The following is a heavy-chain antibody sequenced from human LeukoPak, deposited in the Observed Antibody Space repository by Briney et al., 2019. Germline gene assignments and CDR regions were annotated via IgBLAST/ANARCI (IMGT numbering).Heavy chain of an antibody. D-gene: IGHD3-10*01. CDR2: INPNSGGT. CDR3: ARDKRFGEYYYMDV. CDR1: GYTFTGYY. J-gene: IGHJ6*03. V-gene: IGHV1-2*06. Sequence: ASVKVSCKASGYTFTGYYMHWVRQAPGQGLEWMGRINPNSGGTNYAQKFQGRVTMTRDTSISTAYMELSRLRSDDTAVYYCARDKRFGEYYYMDVWGKGTTVTVSS.